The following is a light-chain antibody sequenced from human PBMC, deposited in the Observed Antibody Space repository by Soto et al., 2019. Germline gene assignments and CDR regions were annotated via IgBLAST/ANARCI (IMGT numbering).Light chain of an antibody. J-gene: IGKJ1*01. Sequence: DIKMTQSPSTLSGSVSDRVTITCRASENIAIWLAWYQQKPGKAPKFLIYQASTLGSGVSSRFSGSGSGTEFTLTISSLQPEDFATYYCQQYKFLWTFGQGTKVDIK. V-gene: IGKV1-5*03. CDR2: QAS. CDR3: QQYKFLWT. CDR1: ENIAIW.